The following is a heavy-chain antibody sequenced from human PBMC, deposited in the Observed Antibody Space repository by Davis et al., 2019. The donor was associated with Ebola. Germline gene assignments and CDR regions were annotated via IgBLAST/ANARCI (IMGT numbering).Heavy chain of an antibody. J-gene: IGHJ6*02. CDR1: GFSLSNARMG. CDR2: IFSNDEK. V-gene: IGHV2-26*01. D-gene: IGHD3-16*02. Sequence: SGPTLVKPTETLTLTCTVSGFSLSNARMGVSWIRQPPGKALEWLAHIFSNDEKSYSTSLKSRLTISKDTSKSQVVLTMTNMDPVDTATYYCARISYTANYYYYGMDVWGQGTTVTVSS. CDR3: ARISYTANYYYYGMDV.